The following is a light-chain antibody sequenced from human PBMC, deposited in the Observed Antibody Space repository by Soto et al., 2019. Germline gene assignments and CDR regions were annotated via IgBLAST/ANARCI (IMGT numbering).Light chain of an antibody. CDR2: DVS. CDR3: SSYTSSSSVV. V-gene: IGLV2-14*01. Sequence: QSVLTQPASVSGSTEQSITISCTGTSSDVGGYNYVSWYQQHPGKAPKLMIYDVSNRPSGVSNRFSGSKSGNTASLTISGLQAEDEADYYYSSYTSSSSVVFGGGTQLTVL. J-gene: IGLJ2*01. CDR1: SSDVGGYNY.